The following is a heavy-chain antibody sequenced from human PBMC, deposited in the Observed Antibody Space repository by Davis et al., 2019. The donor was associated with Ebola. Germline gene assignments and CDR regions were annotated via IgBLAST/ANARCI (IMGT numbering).Heavy chain of an antibody. D-gene: IGHD5-18*01. V-gene: IGHV3-21*01. Sequence: GESLKISCVASGFMFSDYTMNWVRQTPGKGLEWVSSISRSGNYIYYADSMEGRLTISRDNAKNSLFLQMDTLRAEDTAVYYCARGPTYNYVLIDSWDQGTLVTVSS. J-gene: IGHJ5*01. CDR2: ISRSGNYI. CDR1: GFMFSDYT. CDR3: ARGPTYNYVLIDS.